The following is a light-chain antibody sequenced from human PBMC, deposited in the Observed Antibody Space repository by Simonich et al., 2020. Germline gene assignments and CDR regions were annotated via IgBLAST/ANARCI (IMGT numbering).Light chain of an antibody. CDR1: QSVSSY. Sequence: EIVLTQSPATLSLSPGERATLHCRASQSVSSYLAWYQQKPGQAPRLLIYDASNRATGIPARFIGSGSGTDFTLTISSLEPEDFAVYYCQQRSNWPPYTFGQGTKLEIK. CDR3: QQRSNWPPYT. CDR2: DAS. V-gene: IGKV3-11*01. J-gene: IGKJ2*01.